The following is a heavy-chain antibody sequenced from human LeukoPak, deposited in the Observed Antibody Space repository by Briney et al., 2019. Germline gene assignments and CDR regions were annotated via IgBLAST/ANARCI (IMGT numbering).Heavy chain of an antibody. D-gene: IGHD3-22*01. CDR1: GGTFSSYA. Sequence: SVKVSCKASGGTFSSYAISWVRQAPGQGLEWIGGIIPIFGTANYAQKFQGRVTITTDETTSTAYMELSCLRPEDTAVYYCARTSARDSSGYYSYYFDYWGQGTLVTVSS. CDR2: IIPIFGTA. CDR3: ARTSARDSSGYYSYYFDY. V-gene: IGHV1-69*05. J-gene: IGHJ4*02.